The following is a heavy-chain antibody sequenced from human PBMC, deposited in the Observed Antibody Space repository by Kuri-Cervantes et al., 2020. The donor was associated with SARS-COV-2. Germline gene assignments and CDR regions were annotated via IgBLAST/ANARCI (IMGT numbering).Heavy chain of an antibody. CDR3: ARPPPGYCSSTSCYTGGDFDL. CDR2: INSDGSST. D-gene: IGHD2-2*02. CDR1: GFTFSNAW. V-gene: IGHV3-74*01. J-gene: IGHJ2*01. Sequence: GGSLRLSCAASGFTFSNAWMSWVRQAPGKGLVWVSRINSDGSSTSYADSVKGRFTISRDNAKNTLYLQMNSLRAEDTAVYYCARPPPGYCSSTSCYTGGDFDLWGRGTLVTVSS.